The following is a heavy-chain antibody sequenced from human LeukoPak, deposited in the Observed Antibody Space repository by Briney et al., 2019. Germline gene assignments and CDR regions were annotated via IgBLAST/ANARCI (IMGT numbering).Heavy chain of an antibody. CDR2: ISYDGSNK. CDR3: AKEFYDILTGSPLDY. J-gene: IGHJ4*02. Sequence: PGGSLRLSCAASGFTFSSYAMHWVRQAPGKGLEWVAVISYDGSNKYYADSVKGRFTISRDNSKNTLYLQMNSLRAEDTAVYYCAKEFYDILTGSPLDYWGQGTLVTVSS. D-gene: IGHD3-9*01. CDR1: GFTFSSYA. V-gene: IGHV3-30*04.